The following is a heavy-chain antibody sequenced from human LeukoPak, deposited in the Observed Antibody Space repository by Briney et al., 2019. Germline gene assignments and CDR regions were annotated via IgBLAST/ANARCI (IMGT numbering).Heavy chain of an antibody. CDR1: GFTFGNSW. Sequence: PGGSLRLSCAASGFTFGNSWMTWVRQAPGKGLEWVANINRDGSERYYVDSVKGRFTISRDDAKSSLYLQMNSLRAEDTAVYYCARRNAMDVWGQGTTVIVFS. J-gene: IGHJ6*02. CDR3: ARRNAMDV. V-gene: IGHV3-7*03. CDR2: INRDGSER.